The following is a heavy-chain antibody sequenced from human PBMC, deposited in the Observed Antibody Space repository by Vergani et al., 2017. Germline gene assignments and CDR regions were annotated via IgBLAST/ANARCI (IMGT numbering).Heavy chain of an antibody. CDR3: AKGLIQLITIFGVAPPPGFDY. V-gene: IGHV3-23*01. CDR2: SIRDST. D-gene: IGHD3-3*01. J-gene: IGHJ4*02. Sequence: EVQLLESGGGLVQPGGSLTLSCAASGFTFSSSAMNWVRQAPGKGLEWVSGSIRDSTYYAASVKGRFTISRDNSKNTMYLQMNSLRAEDTPVYYCAKGLIQLITIFGVAPPPGFDYWGQGTLVTVSS. CDR1: GFTFSSSA.